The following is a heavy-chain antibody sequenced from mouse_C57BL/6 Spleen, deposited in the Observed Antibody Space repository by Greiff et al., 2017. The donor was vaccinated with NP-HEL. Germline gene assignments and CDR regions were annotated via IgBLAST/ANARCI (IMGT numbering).Heavy chain of an antibody. CDR1: GYTFTSYW. V-gene: IGHV1-52*01. CDR3: AGSTTDAMDY. Sequence: QVQLQQPGAELVRPGSSVKLSCKASGYTFTSYWMHWVKQRPIQGLEWIGNIDPSDSETHYNQKFKDKDTLTVDKSSSTAYMQLSSLTSEDSAVYYCAGSTTDAMDYWGQGTSVTVSS. CDR2: IDPSDSET. D-gene: IGHD2-1*01. J-gene: IGHJ4*01.